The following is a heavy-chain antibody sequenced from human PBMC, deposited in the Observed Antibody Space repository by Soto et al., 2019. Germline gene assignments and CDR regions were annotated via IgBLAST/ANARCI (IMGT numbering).Heavy chain of an antibody. CDR1: GVTFSSYA. J-gene: IGHJ4*02. CDR3: ARDHSSSCPGCFDY. Sequence: SVKVSCKASGVTFSSYAISWVRQAPGQGLEWMGGIIPIFGTANYAQKFQGRVTITADESTSTAYMELSSLRSEDTAVYYCARDHSSSCPGCFDYWGQGTLVTVSS. V-gene: IGHV1-69*13. CDR2: IIPIFGTA. D-gene: IGHD6-13*01.